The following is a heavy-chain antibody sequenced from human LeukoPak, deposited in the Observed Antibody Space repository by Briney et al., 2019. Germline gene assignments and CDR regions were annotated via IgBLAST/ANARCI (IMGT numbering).Heavy chain of an antibody. CDR2: INPNSGGT. D-gene: IGHD2-2*01. CDR3: ATSDIVVVPAASNPDY. J-gene: IGHJ4*02. Sequence: VASVKVSRKASGYTFTGYYMHWVRQAPGQGLEWMGWINPNSGGTNYAQKFQGRVTMTRDTSISTAYMELSRLRSDDTAVYYCATSDIVVVPAASNPDYWGQGTLVTVSS. CDR1: GYTFTGYY. V-gene: IGHV1-2*02.